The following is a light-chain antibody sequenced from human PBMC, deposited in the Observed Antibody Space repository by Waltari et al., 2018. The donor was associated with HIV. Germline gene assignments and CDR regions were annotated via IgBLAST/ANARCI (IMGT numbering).Light chain of an antibody. CDR3: QQSYSTPPIT. CDR1: QSISSY. V-gene: IGKV1-39*01. CDR2: AAS. Sequence: DMQLTQSPSSLSASVVDRVTRTCRASQSISSYLNWYQQKPGKAPKLLIYAASSLQSGVPSRFSGSGSGTDFTLTISSLQPEDFATYYCQQSYSTPPITFGQGTRLEIK. J-gene: IGKJ5*01.